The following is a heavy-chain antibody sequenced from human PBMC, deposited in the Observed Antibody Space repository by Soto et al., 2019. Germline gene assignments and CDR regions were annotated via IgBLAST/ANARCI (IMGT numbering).Heavy chain of an antibody. Sequence: GSLRLSCAASGFTFSHYAMNWVRQAPGKGLEWVSSINDDGFTTYYADSVQRRFTISRDNSKKMLYLQRNSVRADDTAVYFCAKDPTRYAVFYYYGVDVWGQGARVTVSS. D-gene: IGHD3-9*01. CDR1: GFTFSHYA. V-gene: IGHV3-23*01. CDR2: INDDGFTT. CDR3: AKDPTRYAVFYYYGVDV. J-gene: IGHJ6*02.